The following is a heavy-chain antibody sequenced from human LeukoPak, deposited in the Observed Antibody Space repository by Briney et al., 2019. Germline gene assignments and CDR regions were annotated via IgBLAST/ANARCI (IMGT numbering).Heavy chain of an antibody. CDR1: GFTFSSYW. CDR2: INSDGSIT. J-gene: IGHJ6*02. CDR3: ARDFGRTSDWQPRLYYGMDV. V-gene: IGHV3-74*01. D-gene: IGHD2-2*01. Sequence: AGGSLRLSCAASGFTFSSYWMHWVRQAPGKGLVWVSRINSDGSITSYADSVKGRFTTSRDNAKNTLYLQMNSLRAKDTAVYYCARDFGRTSDWQPRLYYGMDVWGQGTTVTVSS.